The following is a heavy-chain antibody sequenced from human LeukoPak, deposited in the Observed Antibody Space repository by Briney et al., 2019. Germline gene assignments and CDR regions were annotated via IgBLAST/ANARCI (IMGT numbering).Heavy chain of an antibody. D-gene: IGHD2-15*01. Sequence: PGGSLRLSCAASGITFSRFWMSWVRQAPGKGLEWVAYIKKTGSETYYVDSVKGRFTITRDNTRNSLFLQMYSLRAEDTAVYFCAREDGYCSGGNCYSYFDSWGQGTLVTVSS. J-gene: IGHJ4*02. V-gene: IGHV3-7*01. CDR2: IKKTGSET. CDR3: AREDGYCSGGNCYSYFDS. CDR1: GITFSRFW.